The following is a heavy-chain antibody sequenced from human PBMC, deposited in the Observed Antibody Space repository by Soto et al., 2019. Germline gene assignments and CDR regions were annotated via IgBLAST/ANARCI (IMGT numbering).Heavy chain of an antibody. D-gene: IGHD3-3*01. CDR1: GGSISSSSYY. CDR3: ARGSDFWSGYSENQAPVAAMPFFVY. V-gene: IGHV4-39*01. J-gene: IGHJ4*02. CDR2: IYYSGST. Sequence: PSETLSLTCTVSGGSISSSSYYWGWIRQPPGKGLEWIGSIYYSGSTYYNPSLKSRVTISVDTSKNQFSLKLSSVTAADTAVYYCARGSDFWSGYSENQAPVAAMPFFVYWGQGTLVTVSS.